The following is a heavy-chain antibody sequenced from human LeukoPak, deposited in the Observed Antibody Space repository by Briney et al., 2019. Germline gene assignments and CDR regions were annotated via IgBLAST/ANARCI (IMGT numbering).Heavy chain of an antibody. CDR2: IYYSGST. V-gene: IGHV4-59*11. D-gene: IGHD1-26*01. CDR3: ARAAAEWKLLLPSYYYYYYMDV. Sequence: SETLSLTCTVSGGSISSHYWSWIRQPPGKGLEWIGYIYYSGSTNYNPSLKSRVTISVDTSKNQFSLKLSSVTAADTAVYYCARAAAEWKLLLPSYYYYYYMDVWGKGTTVTVSS. CDR1: GGSISSHY. J-gene: IGHJ6*03.